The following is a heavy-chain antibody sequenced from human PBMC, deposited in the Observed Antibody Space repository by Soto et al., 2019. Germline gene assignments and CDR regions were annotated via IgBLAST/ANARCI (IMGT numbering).Heavy chain of an antibody. D-gene: IGHD3-10*01. J-gene: IGHJ2*01. Sequence: QVQLVESGGGVVQPGKSLRLSCAASGIAFSGCGMFWVRQTPSKGLEWVAAISSDGSQKYYADSVKGRFTISRDNSKNSLYVQMTGLTTEDTAVYYCAKNIVRGHWYFDLWGRGTLVTVSS. CDR1: GIAFSGCG. CDR2: ISSDGSQK. CDR3: AKNIVRGHWYFDL. V-gene: IGHV3-30*18.